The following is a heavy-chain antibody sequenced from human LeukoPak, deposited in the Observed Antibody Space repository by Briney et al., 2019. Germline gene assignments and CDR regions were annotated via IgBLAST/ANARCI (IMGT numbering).Heavy chain of an antibody. CDR1: GFTFSSYE. Sequence: GGSLRLSCAASGFTFSSYEMNWVRQAPGKGLEWVSYISSSGSTRYYADSVKGRFTISRDNAKNSLYLQMNSLRAEDTGVYYCTRDGSGWYDYWGQGILVTVSS. J-gene: IGHJ4*02. D-gene: IGHD6-19*01. V-gene: IGHV3-48*03. CDR3: TRDGSGWYDY. CDR2: ISSSGSTR.